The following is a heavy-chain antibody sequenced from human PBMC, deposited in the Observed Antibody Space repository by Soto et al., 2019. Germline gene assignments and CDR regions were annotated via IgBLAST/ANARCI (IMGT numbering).Heavy chain of an antibody. CDR2: IYYSGST. CDR1: GGSISSYY. D-gene: IGHD3-22*01. CDR3: ASYYYDSSGYYSIY. Sequence: SETLSLTCTVSGGSISSYYWSWIRQPPGKGLEWIGYIYYSGSTNYNPSLKSRVTISVDTSKNQFSLKLSSVTAADTAVYYCASYYYDSSGYYSIYWGQGTLVTVSS. V-gene: IGHV4-59*01. J-gene: IGHJ4*02.